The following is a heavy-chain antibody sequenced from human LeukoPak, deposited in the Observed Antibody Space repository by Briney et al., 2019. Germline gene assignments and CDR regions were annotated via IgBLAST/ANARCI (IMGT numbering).Heavy chain of an antibody. V-gene: IGHV1-69*05. Sequence: SVKVSCKASGGTFSSYAISRVRQAPGQGLEWMGGIIPIFGTANYAQKFQGRVTITTDESTSTAYMELSSLRSEDTAVYYCARAMTTVTTDFDYWGQGTLVTVSS. CDR3: ARAMTTVTTDFDY. J-gene: IGHJ4*02. CDR1: GGTFSSYA. CDR2: IIPIFGTA. D-gene: IGHD4-17*01.